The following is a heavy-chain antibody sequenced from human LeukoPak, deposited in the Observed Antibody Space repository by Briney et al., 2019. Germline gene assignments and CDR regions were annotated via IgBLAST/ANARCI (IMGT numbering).Heavy chain of an antibody. CDR2: ISAYNGNT. V-gene: IGHV1-18*01. CDR3: ARRMWRQWGFDY. D-gene: IGHD6-19*01. Sequence: GASVTVSCTASAYTFTSYGNSWVRQAPGQGHEWMGWISAYNGNTNYAQKLQGRVTMTTDTSTSTAYMELRSLRSDDTAVYYCARRMWRQWGFDYWGQGTLVTVSS. J-gene: IGHJ4*02. CDR1: AYTFTSYG.